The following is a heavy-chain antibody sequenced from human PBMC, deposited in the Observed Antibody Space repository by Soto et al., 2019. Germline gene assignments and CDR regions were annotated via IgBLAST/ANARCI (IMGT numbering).Heavy chain of an antibody. CDR1: GFTFSSYS. Sequence: GGSLRLSCEASGFTFSSYSMNWVRQAPGKGLEWVSSISSSSSYIYYADSVKGRFTISRDNAKNSLYLQMNSLRAEDTAVYYCARVRGVATRVGGPKYYYYYYMDVWGKGTTVTVSS. D-gene: IGHD5-12*01. CDR2: ISSSSSYI. J-gene: IGHJ6*03. V-gene: IGHV3-21*01. CDR3: ARVRGVATRVGGPKYYYYYYMDV.